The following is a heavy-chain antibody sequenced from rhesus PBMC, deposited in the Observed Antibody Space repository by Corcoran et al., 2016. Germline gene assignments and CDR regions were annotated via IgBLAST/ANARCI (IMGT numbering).Heavy chain of an antibody. CDR1: GYTFTDYY. D-gene: IGHD1-44*02. J-gene: IGHJ4*01. CDR2: VDPEDGAA. Sequence: EVQLVQSGAEVKKPGASVKISCKASGYTFTDYYLHWVRQAPGKGLEWMGRVDPEDGAAIHEQKFQDRVTITADTSTDVAYMEQSSLRSEDTAVYYCATGLGWELQDYWGQGVLVTVSS. CDR3: ATGLGWELQDY. V-gene: IGHV1-111*02.